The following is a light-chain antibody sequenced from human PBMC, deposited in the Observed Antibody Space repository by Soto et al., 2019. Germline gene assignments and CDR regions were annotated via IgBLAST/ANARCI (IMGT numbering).Light chain of an antibody. CDR2: DNN. J-gene: IGLJ1*01. CDR1: SSNIGNNY. Sequence: QSVLTQPPSVSAAPGQKVTISCSGSSSNIGNNYVSWYQQLPGTAPTLLIYDNNKRPSGIPDRFSGSKSGTSATLGITGLQTGDEADYYCGTWDSSLSAGPYVFGTGTKVTVL. CDR3: GTWDSSLSAGPYV. V-gene: IGLV1-51*01.